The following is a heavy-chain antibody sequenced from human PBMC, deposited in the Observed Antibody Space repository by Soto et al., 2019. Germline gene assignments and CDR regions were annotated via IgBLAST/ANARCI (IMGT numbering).Heavy chain of an antibody. J-gene: IGHJ3*02. CDR1: GFTFSSYA. CDR2: ISYDGSNK. CDR3: ARERGGFYSPSAFDI. D-gene: IGHD3-16*01. V-gene: IGHV3-30-3*01. Sequence: QVQLVESGGGVVQPGRSLRLSCAASGFTFSSYAMHWVRQAPGKGREWVAVISYDGSNKYYADSVKGRFTISRDNSKNTLYLQMNSLRAEDTAVYYCARERGGFYSPSAFDIWGQGTMVTVSS.